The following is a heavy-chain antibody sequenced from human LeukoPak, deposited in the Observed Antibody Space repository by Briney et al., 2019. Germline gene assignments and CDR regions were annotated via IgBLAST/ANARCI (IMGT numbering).Heavy chain of an antibody. J-gene: IGHJ6*02. Sequence: ASVKVSCKASGGTFSSYAISWVRQAPGQGLEWKGGIIPIFGTANYAQKFQGRVTITADESTSTAYMELSSLRSEDTAVYYCAMGSYYDFWSGYYMGYYYGMDVWGQGTTVTVSS. CDR1: GGTFSSYA. D-gene: IGHD3-3*01. CDR3: AMGSYYDFWSGYYMGYYYGMDV. V-gene: IGHV1-69*13. CDR2: IIPIFGTA.